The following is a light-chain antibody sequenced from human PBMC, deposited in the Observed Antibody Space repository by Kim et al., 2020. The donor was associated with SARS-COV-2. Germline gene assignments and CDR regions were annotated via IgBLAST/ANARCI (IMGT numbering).Light chain of an antibody. V-gene: IGLV3-19*01. J-gene: IGLJ2*01. CDR2: SKN. Sequence: AWGQPGMYIGQGGSLRRFYGSWYQQKPGQAPVLVIYSKNNRPSGIPDRFSGSSSGNTASLTITGAQAEDEADYYCNSRDSSANHVVFGGGTQLTVL. CDR3: NSRDSSANHVV. CDR1: SLRRFY.